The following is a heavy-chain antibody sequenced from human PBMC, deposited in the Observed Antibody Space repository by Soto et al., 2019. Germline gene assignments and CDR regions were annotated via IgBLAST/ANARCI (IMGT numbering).Heavy chain of an antibody. V-gene: IGHV3-48*01. J-gene: IGHJ6*03. CDR1: GFTFSSYS. D-gene: IGHD2-2*01. CDR2: ISSSSSTI. CDR3: ASRKRPGCSSTSCYGYYYYYYMDV. Sequence: PGGSLRLSCAASGFTFSSYSMNWVRQAPGKGLEWVSYISSSSSTIYYADSVKGRFTISRDNAKNSLYLQMNSLRAEDTAAYYCASRKRPGCSSTSCYGYYYYYYMDVWGRGTTVTVSS.